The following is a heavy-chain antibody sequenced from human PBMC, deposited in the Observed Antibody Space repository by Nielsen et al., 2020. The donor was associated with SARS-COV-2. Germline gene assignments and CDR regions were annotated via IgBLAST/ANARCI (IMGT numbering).Heavy chain of an antibody. D-gene: IGHD4-23*01. CDR3: AGTYGGNPLDY. V-gene: IGHV4-59*08. J-gene: IGHJ4*02. Sequence: SETLSLTCPVSGGSISSYYWSWIRQPPGKGLEWIGYIYYSGSTNYNPSLKSRVTISVNTSKTQFSLKLSSVTAADTAVYYYAGTYGGNPLDYWGQGTLVTVSS. CDR1: GGSISSYY. CDR2: IYYSGST.